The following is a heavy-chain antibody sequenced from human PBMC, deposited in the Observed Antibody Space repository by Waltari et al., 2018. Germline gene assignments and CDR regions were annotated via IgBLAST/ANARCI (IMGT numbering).Heavy chain of an antibody. V-gene: IGHV3-23*01. Sequence: RQAPGKGREWFSAISDSGGSTYYADSVKGRFTISRDNSKNTLYLQMNSLRAEDTAVYYCAKGDLYGDYQSGDWFDPWGQGTLVTVSS. J-gene: IGHJ5*02. CDR3: AKGDLYGDYQSGDWFDP. D-gene: IGHD4-17*01. CDR2: ISDSGGST.